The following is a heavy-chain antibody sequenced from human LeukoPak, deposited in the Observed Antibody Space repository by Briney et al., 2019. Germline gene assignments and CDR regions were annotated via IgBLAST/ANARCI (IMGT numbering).Heavy chain of an antibody. V-gene: IGHV4-34*01. CDR3: ASIVGAALDY. J-gene: IGHJ4*02. CDR1: GGSFSGYY. Sequence: SETLSLTCAVYGGSFSGYYWSWIRQPPGKGLEWIGEINHSGSTNYNPSLKSRVTISVDTSKNQFSLKLSSVTAADTAVYYCASIVGAALDYWGQGTLVTVSS. CDR2: INHSGST. D-gene: IGHD1-26*01.